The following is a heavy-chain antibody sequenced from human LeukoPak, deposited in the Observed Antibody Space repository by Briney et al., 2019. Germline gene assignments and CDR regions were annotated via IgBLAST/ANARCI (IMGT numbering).Heavy chain of an antibody. D-gene: IGHD3-10*01. Sequence: GGSLRLSCAASGFTFSSYAMHWGRQAPGKGLEYVSAISSNGGSTYYANSVKGRFTISRDTSKNTLYLQMGSLRAEDMAVYYCVRDAPLYYYGSGSYYDYGGQGTLVTVSS. J-gene: IGHJ4*02. CDR1: GFTFSSYA. V-gene: IGHV3-64*01. CDR2: ISSNGGST. CDR3: VRDAPLYYYGSGSYYDY.